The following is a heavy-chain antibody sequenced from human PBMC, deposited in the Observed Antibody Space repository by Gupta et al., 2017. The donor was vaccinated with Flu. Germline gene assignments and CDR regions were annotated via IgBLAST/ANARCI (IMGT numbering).Heavy chain of an antibody. J-gene: IGHJ4*02. CDR2: ISSSGNTI. D-gene: IGHD1-1*01. CDR3: AREGVELERRGANFDV. V-gene: IGHV3-48*03. Sequence: PGGGVVSLSYISSSGNTIWYAASMKGLFSVPRDNAKNSVFLQMNSRGAEDTAVDYCAREGVELERRGANFDVWGQGTLVTVSS.